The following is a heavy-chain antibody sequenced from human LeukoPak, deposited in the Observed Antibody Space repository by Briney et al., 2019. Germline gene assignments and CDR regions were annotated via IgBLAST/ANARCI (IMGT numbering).Heavy chain of an antibody. V-gene: IGHV4-30-4*08. J-gene: IGHJ5*02. CDR1: GGSISSSSYY. CDR2: IYYSGST. Sequence: SETLSLTCTVSGGSISSSSYYWGWIRQPPGKGLEWIGYIYYSGSTYYNPSLKSRVTISVDTSKNQFSLKLSSVTAADTAVYYCARDVGEYDYVWGSYREDWFDPWGQGTLVTVSS. D-gene: IGHD3-16*02. CDR3: ARDVGEYDYVWGSYREDWFDP.